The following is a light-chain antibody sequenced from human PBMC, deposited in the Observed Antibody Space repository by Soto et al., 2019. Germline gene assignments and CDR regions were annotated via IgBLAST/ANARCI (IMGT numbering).Light chain of an antibody. V-gene: IGLV2-14*01. J-gene: IGLJ1*01. CDR1: SSDVGAYNY. CDR2: HVT. CDR3: CSYTTSNTFV. Sequence: QSALTQPASVSGSLGQSITISYSGTSSDVGAYNYVSWYQQYPGKAPKLMIYHVTDRPSGVSNRFSGSKSGNTASLTISGLQAEDEADYYCCSYTTSNTFVFGTGTKVTVL.